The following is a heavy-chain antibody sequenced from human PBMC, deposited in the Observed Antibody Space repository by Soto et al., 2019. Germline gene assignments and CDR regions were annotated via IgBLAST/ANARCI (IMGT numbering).Heavy chain of an antibody. V-gene: IGHV3-74*01. D-gene: IGHD3-16*02. CDR1: EFTFNNYW. CDR3: ARGIYLKYGLDV. Sequence: EVQLVESGGGLVQPGGSLRLSCAASEFTFNNYWMHWVRQVPGKGLEWVSRINTDGSTTNYADSVMGRFTISRDNADNTVYLQMNSLRAEDTAVYYCARGIYLKYGLDVWGQGATVTVPS. J-gene: IGHJ6*02. CDR2: INTDGSTT.